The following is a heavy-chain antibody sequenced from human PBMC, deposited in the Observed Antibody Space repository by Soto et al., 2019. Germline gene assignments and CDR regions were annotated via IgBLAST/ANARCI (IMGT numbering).Heavy chain of an antibody. CDR2: IYYSGST. D-gene: IGHD5-12*01. Sequence: TLSLTCTVSGCSISSGGYYWSWLRQHPGKGLEWIGYIYYSGSTYYNPSLKSRVTISVDTSKNQFSLKLSSVTAADTAVYYCARDTHPRGYTDSWGQGTLVTVSS. CDR3: ARDTHPRGYTDS. CDR1: GCSISSGGYY. V-gene: IGHV4-31*03. J-gene: IGHJ4*02.